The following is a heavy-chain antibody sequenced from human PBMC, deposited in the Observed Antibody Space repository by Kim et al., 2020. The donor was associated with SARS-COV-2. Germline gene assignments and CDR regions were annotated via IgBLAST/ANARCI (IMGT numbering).Heavy chain of an antibody. CDR3: ARDLRVVVASTQFDP. D-gene: IGHD2-15*01. J-gene: IGHJ5*02. V-gene: IGHV4-39*07. Sequence: PSLKSRVTIAVDTSKNQFSLKLSSVTAADTAVYYCARDLRVVVASTQFDPWGQGTLVTVSS.